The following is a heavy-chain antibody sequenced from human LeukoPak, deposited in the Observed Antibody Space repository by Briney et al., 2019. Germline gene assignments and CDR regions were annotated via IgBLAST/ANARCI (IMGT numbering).Heavy chain of an antibody. J-gene: IGHJ4*02. Sequence: ASVKVSCKASGGTFSSYAISWVRQAPGQGLEWMGRIIPIFGTANYAQKFQGRVTITADKSTSTAYMELSSLRSEDTAVYYCAELSSGCYGPFHYWGQGTLVTVSS. CDR1: GGTFSSYA. D-gene: IGHD6-19*01. CDR2: IIPIFGTA. CDR3: AELSSGCYGPFHY. V-gene: IGHV1-69*06.